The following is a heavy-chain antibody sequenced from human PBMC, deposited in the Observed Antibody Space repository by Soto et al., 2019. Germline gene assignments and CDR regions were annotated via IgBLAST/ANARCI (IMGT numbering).Heavy chain of an antibody. CDR3: ATEGAKTTWNFAF. J-gene: IGHJ4*02. V-gene: IGHV3-23*01. CDR1: EFTFAICG. D-gene: IGHD1-26*01. CDR2: ISQTGANT. Sequence: GGSRRLSCLASEFTFAICGMNWVGQAPGKGLEWVAGISQTGANTYYAGSLRARFIISRDNSRNTVSLELNSLRGEGSALYYCATEGAKTTWNFAFWGQGTKVTVSS.